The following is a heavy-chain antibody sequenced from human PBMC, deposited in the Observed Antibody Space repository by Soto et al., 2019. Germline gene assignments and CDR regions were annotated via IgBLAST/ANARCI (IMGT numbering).Heavy chain of an antibody. Sequence: GGSLRLSCAASGFTFNNYAMHWVRQAPGKGLEWVIVISYDGSNKYYGDSVKGRFTISRDNSKNTLYLQMNSLRPDDTAVYYCARDAPYYDTLTGYSYYYYGMDVWGQGTTVTVSS. CDR2: ISYDGSNK. CDR3: ARDAPYYDTLTGYSYYYYGMDV. V-gene: IGHV3-30-3*01. D-gene: IGHD3-9*01. CDR1: GFTFNNYA. J-gene: IGHJ6*02.